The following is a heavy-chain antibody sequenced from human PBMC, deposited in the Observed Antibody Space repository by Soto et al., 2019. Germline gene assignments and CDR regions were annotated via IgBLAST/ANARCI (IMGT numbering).Heavy chain of an antibody. CDR2: ISAYNGNT. Sequence: QVQLVQSGAEVKKPGASVKVSCKASGYTFTSYGISWVRQAPGQGLEWMGWISAYNGNTNYAQKLQGRVTMTTDTSTSTAYVDLRSLRSDDTAVYYCARVRDPGIAAAGTGHDYWGQGTLVTVSS. J-gene: IGHJ4*02. D-gene: IGHD6-13*01. CDR3: ARVRDPGIAAAGTGHDY. CDR1: GYTFTSYG. V-gene: IGHV1-18*04.